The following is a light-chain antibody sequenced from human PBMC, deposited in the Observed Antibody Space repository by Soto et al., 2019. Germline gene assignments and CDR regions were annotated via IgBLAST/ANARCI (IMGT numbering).Light chain of an antibody. CDR1: SGHSSYA. CDR2: LNSDGSH. J-gene: IGLJ2*01. Sequence: QLVLTQSPSASASLGASVKLTCTLSSGHSSYAIAWHQQQPEKGPRDLMKLNSDGSHSKGDGIPDRFSGSSSGAERYLSISSLRSEDEADYYCQTWGTGGGVFGGGTKVTVL. CDR3: QTWGTGGGV. V-gene: IGLV4-69*01.